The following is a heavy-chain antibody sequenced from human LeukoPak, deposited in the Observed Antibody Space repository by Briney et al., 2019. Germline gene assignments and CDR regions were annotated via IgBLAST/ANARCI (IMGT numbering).Heavy chain of an antibody. CDR1: GGSISSRNYY. CDR3: ARDRYDSSGYLGRYYFDY. V-gene: IGHV4-39*07. Sequence: PSETLSLTCTVSGGSISSRNYYWGWIRQPPGKGLEWIGSIYHSGSTYYNPSLKSRVTISVDTSKNQFSLKLSSVTAADTAVYYCARDRYDSSGYLGRYYFDYWGQGTLVTVSS. CDR2: IYHSGST. J-gene: IGHJ4*02. D-gene: IGHD3-22*01.